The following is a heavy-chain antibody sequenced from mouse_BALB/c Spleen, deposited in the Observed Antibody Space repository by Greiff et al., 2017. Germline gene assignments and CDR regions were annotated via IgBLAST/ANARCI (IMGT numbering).Heavy chain of an antibody. J-gene: IGHJ2*01. CDR1: GYSITSGYY. V-gene: IGHV3-6*02. CDR2: ISYDGSN. CDR3: AREKGGDYFDY. Sequence: VQLQQSGPGLVKPSQSLSLTCSVTGYSITSGYYWNWIRQFPGNKLEWMGYISYDGSNNYNPSLKNRITITRDTSKNQFFLKLNSVTTEDTATYYCAREKGGDYFDYWGQGTTLTVSS.